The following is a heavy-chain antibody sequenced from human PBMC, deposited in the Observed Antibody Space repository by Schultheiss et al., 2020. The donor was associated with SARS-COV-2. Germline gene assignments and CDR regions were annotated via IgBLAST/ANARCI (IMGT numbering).Heavy chain of an antibody. CDR1: GFTFSSYG. J-gene: IGHJ6*02. CDR3: ARDNTPIFGVVRYYYGMDV. D-gene: IGHD3-3*01. V-gene: IGHV3-33*01. Sequence: GGSLRLSCAASGFTFSSYGMHWVRQAHYVDSVKGRFTISRDIFKNTLYLQMNSLRAEDTAVYYCARDNTPIFGVVRYYYGMDVWGQGTTVTVSS.